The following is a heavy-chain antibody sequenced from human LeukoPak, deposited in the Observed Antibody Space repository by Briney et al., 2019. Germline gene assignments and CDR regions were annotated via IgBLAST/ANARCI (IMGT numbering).Heavy chain of an antibody. CDR3: ANEVAARKHYYFMDV. D-gene: IGHD6-6*01. V-gene: IGHV3-43D*03. J-gene: IGHJ6*03. CDR1: GFTFDDYA. Sequence: GGSLRLSCAASGFTFDDYAMHWVRQTPGKGLEWVSLISWDVSTVYYADSVKGRFAITRDNYKKSLYLQMNSLRPGDSGLYYCANEVAARKHYYFMDVWGKRTTVTVSS. CDR2: ISWDVSTV.